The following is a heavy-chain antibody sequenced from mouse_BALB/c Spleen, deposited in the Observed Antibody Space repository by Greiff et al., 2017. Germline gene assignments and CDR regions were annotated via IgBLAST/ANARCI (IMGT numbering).Heavy chain of an antibody. CDR3: VRESLYYGSTPWFAY. CDR2: IWTGGGT. J-gene: IGHJ3*01. V-gene: IGHV2-9-2*01. Sequence: VHLVESGPGLVAPSQSLSITCTVSGFSLTSYDISWIRQPPGKGLEWLGVIWTGGGTNYNSAFMSRLSISKDNSKSQVFLKMNSLQTDDTAIYYCVRESLYYGSTPWFAYWGQGTLVTVSA. CDR1: GFSLTSYD. D-gene: IGHD1-1*01.